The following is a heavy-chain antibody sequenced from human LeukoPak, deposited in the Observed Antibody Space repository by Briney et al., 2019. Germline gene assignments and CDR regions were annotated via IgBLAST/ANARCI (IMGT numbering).Heavy chain of an antibody. V-gene: IGHV1-69*01. J-gene: IGHJ4*02. CDR3: ASSTSIVGATIPFDY. CDR2: ITPIFGTA. Sequence: ASVKVSCKASGGTLSSYAISWVRQAPGQGLEWMGGITPIFGTANYAQKFQGRVTITADESTSTAYMELSSLRSEDTAVYYCASSTSIVGATIPFDYWGQGTLVTVSS. D-gene: IGHD1-26*01. CDR1: GGTLSSYA.